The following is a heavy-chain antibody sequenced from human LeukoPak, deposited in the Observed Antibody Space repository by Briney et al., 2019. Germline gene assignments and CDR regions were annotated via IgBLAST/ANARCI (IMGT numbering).Heavy chain of an antibody. J-gene: IGHJ4*02. CDR1: GFSLTSDGVA. V-gene: IGHV2-5*01. CDR2: TYWNNDK. D-gene: IGHD3-10*01. CDR3: AHKGRGSGSYTM. Sequence: SGPTLVKPTQTLTLTCTFSGFSLTSDGVAVAWIRQPPGKALEWLAVTYWNNDKSYSPSLTSRLTVTMDTSKNQVVLIMTNMAPVDTGTYYCAHKGRGSGSYTMWGQGILITVSS.